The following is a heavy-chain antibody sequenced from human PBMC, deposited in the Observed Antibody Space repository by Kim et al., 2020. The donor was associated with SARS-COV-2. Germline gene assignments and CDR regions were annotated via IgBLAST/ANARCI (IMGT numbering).Heavy chain of an antibody. V-gene: IGHV1-18*01. J-gene: IGHJ5*02. D-gene: IGHD1-7*01. CDR3: ARGTLELRYNWFDP. Sequence: APKLQGRVTMTTDTSTSTAYMELRSLRSDDTAVYYCARGTLELRYNWFDPWGQGTLVTVSS.